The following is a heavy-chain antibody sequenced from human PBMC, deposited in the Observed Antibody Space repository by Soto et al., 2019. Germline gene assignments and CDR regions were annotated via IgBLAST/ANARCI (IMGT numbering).Heavy chain of an antibody. V-gene: IGHV1-2*04. D-gene: IGHD3-3*01. CDR3: ARGLPGGQLRFLEWLLKPYYYYYGMDV. J-gene: IGHJ6*02. Sequence: GASVKVSCKASGYTFTGYYMHWVRQAPGQGLEWMGWINPNSGGTNYAQKFQGWVTMTRDTSISTAYTELSRLRSDDTAVYYCARGLPGGQLRFLEWLLKPYYYYYGMDVWGQGTTVTVS. CDR1: GYTFTGYY. CDR2: INPNSGGT.